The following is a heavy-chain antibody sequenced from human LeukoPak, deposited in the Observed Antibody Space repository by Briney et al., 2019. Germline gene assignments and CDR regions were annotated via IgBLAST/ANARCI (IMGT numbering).Heavy chain of an antibody. J-gene: IGHJ3*02. Sequence: SETLSLTCTVSGGSISSYYWSWIRQPAGKGLEWIGRIYTSGSTNYNPSLKSRVTMSVDTSKNQFSLKLSSVTAADTAVYYCARVEDGKQPKGKGAFDIWGQGTMVTVSS. CDR2: IYTSGST. CDR3: ARVEDGKQPKGKGAFDI. CDR1: GGSISSYY. V-gene: IGHV4-4*07. D-gene: IGHD5-24*01.